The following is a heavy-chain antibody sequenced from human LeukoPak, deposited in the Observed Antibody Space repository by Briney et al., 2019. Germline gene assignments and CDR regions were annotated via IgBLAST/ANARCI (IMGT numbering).Heavy chain of an antibody. CDR2: IWYDGSNK. V-gene: IGHV3-33*01. Sequence: GRSLRLSCAASGFTFSTYGMHWVRQAPGKGLEWVAVIWYDGSNKYYADSVKGRFTISRDNSKNTLYLQMNSLRAEDTAVYYCARDPWGCELPDYWGQGTLVTVSS. D-gene: IGHD1-26*01. CDR3: ARDPWGCELPDY. J-gene: IGHJ4*02. CDR1: GFTFSTYG.